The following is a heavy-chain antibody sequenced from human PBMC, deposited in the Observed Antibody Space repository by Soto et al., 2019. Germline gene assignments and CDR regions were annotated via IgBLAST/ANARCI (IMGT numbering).Heavy chain of an antibody. CDR3: ARDYYDSSGYYPTYYFDY. D-gene: IGHD3-22*01. CDR1: GGTFSSYT. CDR2: IIPILGIA. Sequence: SVKVSCKASGGTFSSYTISWVRQAPGQGLEWMGRIIPILGIANYAQKFQGRVTITADKSTSTAYMELSSLRSEDTAVYYCARDYYDSSGYYPTYYFDYWGQGTLVTVSS. J-gene: IGHJ4*02. V-gene: IGHV1-69*04.